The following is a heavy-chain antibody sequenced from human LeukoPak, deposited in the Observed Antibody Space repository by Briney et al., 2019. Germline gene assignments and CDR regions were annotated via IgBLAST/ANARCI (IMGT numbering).Heavy chain of an antibody. CDR3: ARATTIADPTLDY. D-gene: IGHD3-22*01. V-gene: IGHV1-69*05. CDR1: GGTLSSYA. CDR2: IIPIFGTA. Sequence: ASVKVSCKASGGTLSSYAISWVRRAPGQGLEWMGGIIPIFGTANYAQKFQGRVTITTDESTSTAYMELSSLRSEDTAVYYCARATTIADPTLDYWGQGTLVTVSS. J-gene: IGHJ4*02.